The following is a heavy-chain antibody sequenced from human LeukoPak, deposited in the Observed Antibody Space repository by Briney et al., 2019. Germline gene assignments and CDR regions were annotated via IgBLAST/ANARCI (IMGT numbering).Heavy chain of an antibody. CDR2: ISGSGGST. Sequence: GGSLRLSCAASGFTFSSYAMSWVRQAPGKGLEWVSAISGSGGSTYYADSVKGRFTISRDNSKNTLYLQMNSLRAEDTAVYYCARDRASSYGYYGRYWSQGTLVTVSS. J-gene: IGHJ4*02. CDR3: ARDRASSYGYYGRY. V-gene: IGHV3-23*01. CDR1: GFTFSSYA. D-gene: IGHD5-18*01.